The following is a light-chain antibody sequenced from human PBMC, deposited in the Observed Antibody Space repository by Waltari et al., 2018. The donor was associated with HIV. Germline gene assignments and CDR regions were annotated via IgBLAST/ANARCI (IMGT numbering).Light chain of an antibody. Sequence: SYELRQPPSVSVSPGQTARHTCSGDALPDQYVYWYQQKPGQAPLLVIFKDSERRSGIAERFSGSSSGTTVTLTVTGVQAEDEADYYCQSVDSSATYWVFGGGTKLTVL. CDR1: ALPDQY. CDR3: QSVDSSATYWV. CDR2: KDS. V-gene: IGLV3-25*03. J-gene: IGLJ3*02.